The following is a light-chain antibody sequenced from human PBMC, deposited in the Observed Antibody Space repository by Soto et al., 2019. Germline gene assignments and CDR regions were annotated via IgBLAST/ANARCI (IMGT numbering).Light chain of an antibody. J-gene: IGKJ1*01. CDR1: QSISSY. Sequence: DIPTTQSPSSLSASVGDRVTITCRASQSISSYLNWYQQKPGKAPKLLIYAASSLQSGVPSRFSGSGSGTDFTLTISSLQPEDFATYYCQQSYSTPPTFGQGTKVEIK. V-gene: IGKV1-39*01. CDR2: AAS. CDR3: QQSYSTPPT.